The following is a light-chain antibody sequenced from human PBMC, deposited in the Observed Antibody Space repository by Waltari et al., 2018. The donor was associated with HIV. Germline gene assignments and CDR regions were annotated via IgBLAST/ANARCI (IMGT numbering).Light chain of an antibody. CDR2: SSN. CDR3: AAWDDSLDGYV. CDR1: SSNIERNP. Sequence: QSVLTQPPSASGTPGQRVTTSCSGSSSNIERNPVNWYQQFPGTTPKVVIYSSNQRPSGVPDRFSGARSGTSASLAISGLQSEDEAHYYCAAWDDSLDGYVFGPGTEVTVL. V-gene: IGLV1-44*01. J-gene: IGLJ1*01.